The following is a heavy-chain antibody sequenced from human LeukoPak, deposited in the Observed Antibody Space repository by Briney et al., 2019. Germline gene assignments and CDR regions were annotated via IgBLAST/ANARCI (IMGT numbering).Heavy chain of an antibody. CDR2: INHSGST. Sequence: ETLSLTCAVYGGSFSGYYWRWIRQPPGKGVEGIGEINHSGSTNYNPSLKSRVTISVDTSKNQFSLKLSSVTAADTAVYYCASLPHYYDSSGYYRYWGQGTLVTVSS. J-gene: IGHJ4*02. D-gene: IGHD3-22*01. CDR1: GGSFSGYY. V-gene: IGHV4-34*01. CDR3: ASLPHYYDSSGYYRY.